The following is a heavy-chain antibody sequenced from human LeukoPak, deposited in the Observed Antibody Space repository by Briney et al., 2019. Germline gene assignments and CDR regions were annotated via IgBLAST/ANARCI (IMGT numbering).Heavy chain of an antibody. Sequence: GGSLRLSCAASGFTFSSYGMHWVRQAPGKGLEWVAVISYDGSNKYYADSVKGRFTISRDNSKNTLYLQMNSLRAEDTAVYYCAKDGGWFGELFKYYFDYWGQGTLVAVSS. J-gene: IGHJ4*02. V-gene: IGHV3-30*18. CDR2: ISYDGSNK. D-gene: IGHD3-10*01. CDR1: GFTFSSYG. CDR3: AKDGGWFGELFKYYFDY.